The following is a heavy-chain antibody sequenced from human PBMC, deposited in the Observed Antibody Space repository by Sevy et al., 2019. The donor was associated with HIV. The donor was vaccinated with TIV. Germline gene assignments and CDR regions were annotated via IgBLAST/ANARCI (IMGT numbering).Heavy chain of an antibody. D-gene: IGHD2-8*01. CDR3: AREGCTKPHDY. Sequence: GGSLRLSCAASGFTFSKYSMSWVRQPPGKGLEWVSTLSFGCGEINYADSVKGRFTISRDNSKSSVYLQMNNLRPKATAVYYCAREGCTKPHDYWGQGTLVTVSS. CDR1: GFTFSKYS. CDR2: LSFGCGEI. V-gene: IGHV3-23*01. J-gene: IGHJ4*02.